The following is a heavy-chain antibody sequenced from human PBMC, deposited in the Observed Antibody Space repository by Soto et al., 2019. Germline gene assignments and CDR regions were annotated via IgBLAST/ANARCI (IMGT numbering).Heavy chain of an antibody. CDR2: ISSNGGST. J-gene: IGHJ4*02. V-gene: IGHV3-64*01. Sequence: GGSLRHSCAASGFTFSSYAMYWVRQAPGKGLEDVSAISSNGGSTYYANSVKGRFTISRDNSKNTLYLQMGSLRAEDMAVYYCARSGDNGYYFDYWGQGTLVTVSS. D-gene: IGHD3-10*01. CDR1: GFTFSSYA. CDR3: ARSGDNGYYFDY.